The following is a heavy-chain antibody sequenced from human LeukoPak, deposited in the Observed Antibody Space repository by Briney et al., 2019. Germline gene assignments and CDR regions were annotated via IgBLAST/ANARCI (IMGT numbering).Heavy chain of an antibody. D-gene: IGHD1-26*01. CDR3: ARDQPHYSGNSHFDY. V-gene: IGHV1-18*01. CDR2: ISGYNGNT. Sequence: GASVTVSCTPSGYTFTNYSISWVRQAPGQGLEWMGWISGYNGNTNYAQKFQGRVTMTTDTSTTTAYMELRSLRSDDTAVYYCARDQPHYSGNSHFDYWGQGTLVTVSS. CDR1: GYTFTNYS. J-gene: IGHJ4*02.